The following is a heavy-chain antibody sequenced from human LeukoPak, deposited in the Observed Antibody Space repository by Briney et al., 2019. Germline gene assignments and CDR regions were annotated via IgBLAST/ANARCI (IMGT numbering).Heavy chain of an antibody. CDR1: GFTFSSYS. CDR3: ARVRTPDGPLDF. Sequence: GGSLRLSCAASGFTFSSYSMHWVRQAPGKGLEWVAVVSSDGANNYYIDSVKGRLIISRDDSKNTLYLQMNSLRPDDTALYLCARVRTPDGPLDFWGRGTLVTVSS. D-gene: IGHD3-10*01. CDR2: VSSDGANN. J-gene: IGHJ4*02. V-gene: IGHV3-30-3*01.